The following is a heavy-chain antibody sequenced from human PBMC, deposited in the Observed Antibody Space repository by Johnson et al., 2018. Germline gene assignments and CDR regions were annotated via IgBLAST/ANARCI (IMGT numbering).Heavy chain of an antibody. J-gene: IGHJ6*03. Sequence: QVQLQESGPGLVKPSEPLSLTCAVYSGSFSGYYWRWIRQPPGKGLEWIGEINHRGSTNYNPSLKSRVTISLDTSKNQFSLKLSSVTAADTAVYYCARDSGTYYYYYMDVWGKGTTVTVSS. CDR3: ARDSGTYYYYYMDV. D-gene: IGHD1-14*01. V-gene: IGHV4-34*01. CDR1: SGSFSGYY. CDR2: INHRGST.